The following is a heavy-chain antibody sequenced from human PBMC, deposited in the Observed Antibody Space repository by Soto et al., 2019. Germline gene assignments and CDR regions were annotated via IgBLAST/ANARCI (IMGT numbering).Heavy chain of an antibody. J-gene: IGHJ6*02. CDR1: GGCISSSSYY. V-gene: IGHV4-39*01. CDR2: IYYSGST. D-gene: IGHD3-3*01. CDR3: ENDDFSTLYGMDV. Sequence: SESLSLTCTVCGGCISSSSYYWCWIRQHPGKGLEWIGSIYYSGSTYYNPSLKSRVTISVDTSKNQFSLKLSSVTAADTAVYYCENDDFSTLYGMDVWGQGTTVTVSS.